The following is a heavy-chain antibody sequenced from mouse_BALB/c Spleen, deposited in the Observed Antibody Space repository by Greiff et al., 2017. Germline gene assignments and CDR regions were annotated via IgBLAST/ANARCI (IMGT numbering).Heavy chain of an antibody. CDR3: ARDYYGSSWGFAY. Sequence: QVQLKQSGPGLVAPSQSLSITSTVSGFSLTSYGVHWVRQPPGKGLEWLGVIWAGGSTNYNSALMSRLSISKDNSKSQVFLKMNSLQTDDTAMYYCARDYYGSSWGFAYWGQGTLVTVSA. J-gene: IGHJ3*01. CDR1: GFSLTSYG. V-gene: IGHV2-9*02. CDR2: IWAGGST. D-gene: IGHD1-1*01.